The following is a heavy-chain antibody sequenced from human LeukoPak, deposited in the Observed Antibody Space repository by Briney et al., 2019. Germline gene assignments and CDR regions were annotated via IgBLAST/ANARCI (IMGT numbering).Heavy chain of an antibody. V-gene: IGHV1-46*01. J-gene: IGHJ5*02. CDR2: IYPSGGWT. Sequence: GASVKVSCKASGASFINYYIYWVRQAPGQGLEWVGLIYPSGGWTNYAQKFQGRVTMTTDTSTSTVYMELSSLRSEDTAIYYCARDVPHNCFDPWGQGTLVTVSP. CDR1: GASFINYY. CDR3: ARDVPHNCFDP.